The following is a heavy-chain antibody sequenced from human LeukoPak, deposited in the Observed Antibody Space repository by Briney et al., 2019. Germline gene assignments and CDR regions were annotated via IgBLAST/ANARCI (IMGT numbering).Heavy chain of an antibody. V-gene: IGHV1-3*01. CDR3: ARGTISIVGALRFDP. CDR1: GYTFTSYA. CDR2: INAGNGNT. D-gene: IGHD1-26*01. J-gene: IGHJ5*02. Sequence: ASVKVSCKASGYTFTSYAMHWVRQAPGQRLEWMGWINAGNGNTKYSQKFQGRVTITRDTSASTAYMELSSLRSEDTAVYYCARGTISIVGALRFDPWGQGTLVTVSS.